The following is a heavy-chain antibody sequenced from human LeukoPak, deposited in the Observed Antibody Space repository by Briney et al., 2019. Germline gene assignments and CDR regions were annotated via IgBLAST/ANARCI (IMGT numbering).Heavy chain of an antibody. Sequence: PGGSLRLSCAASGFTVSTNFLTWVRQAPEKGLEWVSFIYSGGSTYYADSVKGRFTISRDNSKSTLYLQMNSLRAEDTAVYYCARYCSGGSCYDWGQGTLVTVSS. CDR1: GFTVSTNF. CDR3: ARYCSGGSCYD. J-gene: IGHJ4*02. CDR2: IYSGGST. V-gene: IGHV3-66*01. D-gene: IGHD2-15*01.